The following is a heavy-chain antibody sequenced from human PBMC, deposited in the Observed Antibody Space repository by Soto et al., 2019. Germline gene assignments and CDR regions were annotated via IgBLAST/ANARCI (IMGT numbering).Heavy chain of an antibody. J-gene: IGHJ4*02. CDR3: AHRGYMYGNWDHGYFDY. CDR1: GFSLTTSGVG. Sequence: QITLKESGPTRVRPTQTLALTCTFSGFSLTTSGVGVGWIRKTPGKALEWLAVIYWDDDKRYSPSLKSRLTITKDTSRNKVVLTMADMAPVDTATYFCAHRGYMYGNWDHGYFDYWGQGTLVTVSS. D-gene: IGHD5-18*01. CDR2: IYWDDDK. V-gene: IGHV2-5*02.